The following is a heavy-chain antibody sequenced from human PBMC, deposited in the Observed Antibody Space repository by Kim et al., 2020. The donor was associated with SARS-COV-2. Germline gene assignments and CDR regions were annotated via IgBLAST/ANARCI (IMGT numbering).Heavy chain of an antibody. CDR1: GYTFTSYG. V-gene: IGHV1-18*01. CDR3: AREKRVATGWPRKLLSGFPFDP. Sequence: ASVKVSCKASGYTFTSYGISWVRQAPGQGLEWMGWISAYNGNTNYAQKLQGRVTMTTDTSTSTAYMELRSLRSDDTAVYYCAREKRVATGWPRKLLSGFPFDPWGQGTLVTVSS. CDR2: ISAYNGNT. J-gene: IGHJ5*02. D-gene: IGHD5-12*01.